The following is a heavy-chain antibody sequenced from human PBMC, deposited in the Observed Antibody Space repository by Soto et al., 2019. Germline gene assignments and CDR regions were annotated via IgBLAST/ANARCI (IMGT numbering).Heavy chain of an antibody. CDR1: GGSFSGYY. CDR3: ARGWLQLKVNDY. V-gene: IGHV4-34*01. CDR2: INHSGST. D-gene: IGHD5-12*01. Sequence: SETLSLTCAVYGGSFSGYYWSWIRQPPGKGLEWIGEINHSGSTNYNPSLKSRVTISVDTSKNQFSLKLSSVTAADTAVYYCARGWLQLKVNDYWGQGTLVTVS. J-gene: IGHJ4*02.